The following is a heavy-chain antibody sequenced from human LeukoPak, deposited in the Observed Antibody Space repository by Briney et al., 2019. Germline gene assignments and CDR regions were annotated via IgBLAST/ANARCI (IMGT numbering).Heavy chain of an antibody. D-gene: IGHD6-19*01. Sequence: ASVKVSCKASGYTFTSYAMRWVRHAPGQRLEWMGWINAGNGNTKYSQEFQGRVTITRDTSASTAYMELSSLRSEDMAVYYCARDSSGWYGDYFDYWGQGTLVTVSS. J-gene: IGHJ4*02. CDR3: ARDSSGWYGDYFDY. V-gene: IGHV1-3*03. CDR1: GYTFTSYA. CDR2: INAGNGNT.